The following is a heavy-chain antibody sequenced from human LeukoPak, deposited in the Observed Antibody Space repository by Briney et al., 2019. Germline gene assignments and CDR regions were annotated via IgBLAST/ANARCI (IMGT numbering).Heavy chain of an antibody. CDR3: ARFRTFDY. Sequence: SETLSLTCAVYGGSFSAYYWSWIRQPPGKGLEWIGEINHSGTTNYNPSLKSRVTISLDTSKNQFFLRLSSVTAADTAVYYCARFRTFDYWGQGTLVTVSS. J-gene: IGHJ4*02. CDR1: GGSFSAYY. V-gene: IGHV4-34*01. CDR2: INHSGTT.